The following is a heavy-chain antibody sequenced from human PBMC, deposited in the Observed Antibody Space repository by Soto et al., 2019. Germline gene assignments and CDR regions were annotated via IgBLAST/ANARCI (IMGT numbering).Heavy chain of an antibody. J-gene: IGHJ5*02. CDR3: ARGIPARYSSSWPTSFDP. CDR2: IYYSGST. V-gene: IGHV4-31*03. D-gene: IGHD6-13*01. Sequence: SETLSLTCTVSGGSISSGGYYWSWIRQHPGKGLEWIGYIYYSGSTYYNPSLKSRVTISVDTSKNQFSLKLSSVTAADTAVYYCARGIPARYSSSWPTSFDPWGQGTLVTVSS. CDR1: GGSISSGGYY.